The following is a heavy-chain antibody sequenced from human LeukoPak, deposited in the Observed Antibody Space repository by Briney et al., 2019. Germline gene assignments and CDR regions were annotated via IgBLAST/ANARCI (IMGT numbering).Heavy chain of an antibody. CDR2: IYSSGRT. CDR1: GGSISSSNSY. Sequence: SETLSLTCAVSGGSISSSNSYWGWIRQSPGTGLEWIGNIYSSGRTNYNPSLGSRVTISIDTSENQFSLKLSSVTAADTAVYYCARKREGPTTGIDCWGQGTLVTVS. D-gene: IGHD1-26*01. CDR3: ARKREGPTTGIDC. V-gene: IGHV4-39*07. J-gene: IGHJ4*02.